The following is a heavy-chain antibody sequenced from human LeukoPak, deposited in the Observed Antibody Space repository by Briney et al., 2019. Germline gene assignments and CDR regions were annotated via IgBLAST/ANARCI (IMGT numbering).Heavy chain of an antibody. J-gene: IGHJ1*01. CDR3: ARRPGIAAAGTEDFQH. CDR1: GGTFSSYA. Sequence: SVKVSCKASGGTFSSYAISWVRQAPGQGLEWMGGIIPIFGTANYAQKFQGRVTITTDESTSTAYMELSSLRSEDTAVYYCARRPGIAAAGTEDFQHWGQGTLVTVSS. V-gene: IGHV1-69*05. D-gene: IGHD6-13*01. CDR2: IIPIFGTA.